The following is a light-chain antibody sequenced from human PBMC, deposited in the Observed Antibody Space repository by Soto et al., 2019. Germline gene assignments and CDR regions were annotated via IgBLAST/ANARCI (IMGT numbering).Light chain of an antibody. CDR2: DAS. CDR3: QQRSDWPPIT. CDR1: QSMSSY. V-gene: IGKV3-11*01. Sequence: IVLTQSPDTLSVSPGDTATLSFGVFQSMSSYLAWYLQIPGQSPRLLIYDASNRATGIPARFSGSGSGTDFTLTISSLEPEDFAVYYCQQRSDWPPITFGQGTRLEIK. J-gene: IGKJ5*01.